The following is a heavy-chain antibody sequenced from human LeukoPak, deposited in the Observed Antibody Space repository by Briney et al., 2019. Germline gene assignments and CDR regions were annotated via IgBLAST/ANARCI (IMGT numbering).Heavy chain of an antibody. D-gene: IGHD3-3*01. Sequence: PSETLSLTCSVSGGSMRSPTFYWNWIRQPAGKGLEWIGRIYTSGSTNYNPSLKSRITISVDTSKDQFSLQLSSVTAADTAVYYCARAGGYDFWSGDHFDYWGQGTLVTVSS. CDR1: GGSMRSPTFY. V-gene: IGHV4-61*02. CDR3: ARAGGYDFWSGDHFDY. CDR2: IYTSGST. J-gene: IGHJ4*02.